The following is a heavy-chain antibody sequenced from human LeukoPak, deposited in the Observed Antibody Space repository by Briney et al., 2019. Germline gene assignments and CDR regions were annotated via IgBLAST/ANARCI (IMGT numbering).Heavy chain of an antibody. CDR3: ARDFVPYYDSSGYPFDY. Sequence: ASVKVSCKASGGTFSSYAISWVRQAPGQGLEWMGRIIPIFGIANYAQKFQGRVTITADKSTSTAYMELSSLRSEDTAVCYCARDFVPYYDSSGYPFDYWGQGTLVTVSS. CDR2: IIPIFGIA. D-gene: IGHD3-22*01. CDR1: GGTFSSYA. V-gene: IGHV1-69*04. J-gene: IGHJ4*02.